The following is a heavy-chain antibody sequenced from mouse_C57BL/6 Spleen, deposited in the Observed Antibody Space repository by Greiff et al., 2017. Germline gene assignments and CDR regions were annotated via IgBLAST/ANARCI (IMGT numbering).Heavy chain of an antibody. CDR1: GYAFSSSW. Sequence: VQLQQSRPELVKPGASVKISCKASGYAFSSSWMNWVKQRPGKGLEWIGRIYPGDGDTNYNGKFKGKATLTADKSSSTAYMQLSSLTSEDSAVYFCARTAYYGNYYAMDYWGQGTSVTVSS. CDR2: IYPGDGDT. J-gene: IGHJ4*01. CDR3: ARTAYYGNYYAMDY. V-gene: IGHV1-82*01. D-gene: IGHD2-10*01.